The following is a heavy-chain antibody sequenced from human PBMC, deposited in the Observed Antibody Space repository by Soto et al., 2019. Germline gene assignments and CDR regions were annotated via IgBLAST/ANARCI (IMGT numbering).Heavy chain of an antibody. CDR1: GFTFSSYW. Sequence: EVQLVESGGGLVKPGGSLRLSCAASGFTFSSYWMTWVRQAPGKGLEWVANIKQDESQKYYVDSVKGRFTISRDNAKNSLYLQMNSLRAEDTAVYYCAREGGHPYYYDSSGSYSFDYWGQGTLVTVSS. CDR3: AREGGHPYYYDSSGSYSFDY. V-gene: IGHV3-7*01. D-gene: IGHD3-22*01. J-gene: IGHJ4*02. CDR2: IKQDESQK.